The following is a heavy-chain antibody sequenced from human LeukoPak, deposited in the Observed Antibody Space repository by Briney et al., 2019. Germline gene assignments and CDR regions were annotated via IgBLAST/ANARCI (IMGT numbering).Heavy chain of an antibody. CDR3: ARDLYSGSYYDFDY. CDR1: GFTFSDYN. Sequence: GGSLRLSCAASGFTFSDYNMNWVRQAPGKGLEWVAYISSSSSTTHYADSVTGRFSISRDNAKSSLYLQMNSLRVEDTAVYYCARDLYSGSYYDFDYWGQGTLVTVSS. V-gene: IGHV3-48*01. D-gene: IGHD1-26*01. CDR2: ISSSSSTT. J-gene: IGHJ4*02.